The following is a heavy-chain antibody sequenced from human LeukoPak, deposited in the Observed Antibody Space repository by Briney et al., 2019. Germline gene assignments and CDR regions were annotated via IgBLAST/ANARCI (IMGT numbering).Heavy chain of an antibody. J-gene: IGHJ1*01. D-gene: IGHD1-26*01. CDR3: AKDGIVGATRLGYFQH. CDR1: GFTFYDYA. V-gene: IGHV3-9*01. CDR2: ISWNSGSI. Sequence: GGSLRLSCAASGFTFYDYAMHWVRQAPGKGLEGVSGISWNSGSIVYADSVKGRFTISRDNAKNSLYLQMNSLRAEDTALYYCAKDGIVGATRLGYFQHWGQGTLVTVSS.